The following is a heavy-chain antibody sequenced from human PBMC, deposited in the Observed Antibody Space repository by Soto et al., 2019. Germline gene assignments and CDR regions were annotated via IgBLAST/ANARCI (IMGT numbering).Heavy chain of an antibody. D-gene: IGHD3-22*01. CDR2: INPDNGAA. J-gene: IGHJ4*02. CDR3: ARGEDDSRLFHYLDY. V-gene: IGHV1-2*02. CDR1: GYTFTGYY. Sequence: ASVQVSCSVSGYTFTGYYLHWARQAPGQGLEWMGWINPDNGAANYAQQFQGRVTMTSDTSISTVYLEFSSLRSDDTAVYFCARGEDDSRLFHYLDYWGQGALVTVSS.